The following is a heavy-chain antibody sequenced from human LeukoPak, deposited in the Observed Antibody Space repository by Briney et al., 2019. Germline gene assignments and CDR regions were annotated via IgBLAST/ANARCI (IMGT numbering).Heavy chain of an antibody. CDR3: AREFSGRIPMVGGMDV. J-gene: IGHJ6*04. CDR2: INPSGGST. CDR1: GYTFTSYY. D-gene: IGHD1-14*01. V-gene: IGHV1-46*01. Sequence: ASVKVSCKASGYTFTSYYMHWVRQAPGQGLEWMGIINPSGGSTSYAQKFQGRVTMTRDTSTSTVYMELSSLRSEDTAVYYCAREFSGRIPMVGGMDVWGKGTTVTVSS.